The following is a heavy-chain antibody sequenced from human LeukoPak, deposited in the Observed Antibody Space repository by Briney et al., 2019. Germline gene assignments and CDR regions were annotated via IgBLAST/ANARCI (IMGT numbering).Heavy chain of an antibody. V-gene: IGHV3-7*01. CDR1: EFSFETYW. Sequence: PGGSLRLSCVALEFSFETYWMSWVRQAPGKGPEWVANINDDGSEKHYVGSVRGRFTISRDDADNSLHLQMNSLRPEDMAVYYCARGETMDVWGKGTTVTVSS. J-gene: IGHJ6*03. CDR3: ARGETMDV. D-gene: IGHD5-24*01. CDR2: INDDGSEK.